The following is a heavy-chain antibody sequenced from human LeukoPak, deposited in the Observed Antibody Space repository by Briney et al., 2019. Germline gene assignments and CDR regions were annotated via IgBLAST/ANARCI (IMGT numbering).Heavy chain of an antibody. D-gene: IGHD6-13*01. CDR3: AKDREQYSSSWYSGY. V-gene: IGHV3-23*01. CDR2: ISGSGGST. J-gene: IGHJ4*02. Sequence: PGGSLRLSCAASGFTFSSYAMSWVRQAPGKGLEWVSAISGSGGSTYYADSVKGRFTISRDNSKNTLYLQMNSLRAEDTAVYYYAKDREQYSSSWYSGYWGQGTLVTVSS. CDR1: GFTFSSYA.